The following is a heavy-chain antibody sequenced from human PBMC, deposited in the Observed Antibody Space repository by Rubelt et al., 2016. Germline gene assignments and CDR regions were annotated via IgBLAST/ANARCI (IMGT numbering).Heavy chain of an antibody. CDR1: GYTFTSYG. CDR3: AGVRITFGGVIEVGWFAP. J-gene: IGHJ5*02. Sequence: QVQLVQSGAEVKKPGASVKVSCKASGYTFTSYGISWVRQAPGQGLEWMGWISAYNGNTNDAQKLPGGVTMTTDTSTTTAYLGLRSLRSDDPAVYYCAGVRITFGGVIEVGWFAPWGQGTLVTVSS. CDR2: ISAYNGNT. D-gene: IGHD3-16*02. V-gene: IGHV1-18*01.